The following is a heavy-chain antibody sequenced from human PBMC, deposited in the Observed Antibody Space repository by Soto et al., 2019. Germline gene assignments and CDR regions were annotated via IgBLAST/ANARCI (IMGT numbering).Heavy chain of an antibody. CDR2: IYHSGST. V-gene: IGHV4-4*02. CDR3: ARGAEDSSSWYGAAFWFDP. Sequence: QVQLQESGPGLVKPSGTLSLTCAVSGGSISSSNWWSWVRQPPGKGLEWIGEIYHSGSTNYNPSLKSRVTISVDKSKNQFSLKLSSVAAADTAVYYCARGAEDSSSWYGAAFWFDPWGQGTLVTVSS. CDR1: GGSISSSNW. D-gene: IGHD6-13*01. J-gene: IGHJ5*02.